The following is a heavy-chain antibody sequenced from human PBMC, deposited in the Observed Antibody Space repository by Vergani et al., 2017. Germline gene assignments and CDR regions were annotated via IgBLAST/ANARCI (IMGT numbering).Heavy chain of an antibody. J-gene: IGHJ4*02. Sequence: QLVQSGPEVKKPGTSVKVSCKASGFTFSSSMQRVRQAPGQGLEWMGWISAYNGNTNYPEKFQGRVTMTRDTSISTVYMELSRLRSDDTAVYYCARDNSPFNPYLYYVSTSGPLGWGQGTLVTVSS. CDR2: ISAYNGNT. D-gene: IGHD3-22*01. CDR1: GFTFSSS. V-gene: IGHV1-2*02. CDR3: ARDNSPFNPYLYYVSTSGPLG.